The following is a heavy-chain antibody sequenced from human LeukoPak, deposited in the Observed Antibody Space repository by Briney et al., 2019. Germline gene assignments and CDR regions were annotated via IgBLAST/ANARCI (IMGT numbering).Heavy chain of an antibody. CDR3: ARDLGWSAGDSKIVVVPGDAFDT. V-gene: IGHV4-59*01. J-gene: IGHJ3*02. D-gene: IGHD3-22*01. Sequence: SESLSLTCTASGGTISSYYLNWIRQPPGQGLEWMGYIYYNGSTNYKPTNKSRITMSVDTSKNQFSLRLSSVTAADTAVYYWARDLGWSAGDSKIVVVPGDAFDTWGQGTMVTVSS. CDR2: IYYNGST. CDR1: GGTISSYY.